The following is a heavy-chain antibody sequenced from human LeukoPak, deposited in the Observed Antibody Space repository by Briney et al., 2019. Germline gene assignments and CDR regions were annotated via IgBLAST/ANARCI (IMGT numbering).Heavy chain of an antibody. CDR2: VKSDTDGGTT. J-gene: IGHJ4*01. V-gene: IGHV3-15*01. CDR3: AKTRIVCTSVSCPGGGFDY. D-gene: IGHD2-2*01. Sequence: PGGSLRLSCAASEFTFNNAWMSWVRQAPGKGLEWVGRVKSDTDGGTTDYAAPVKGRFTISRDDSKNMVYLQMNSLRAEDTAVYYCAKTRIVCTSVSCPGGGFDYWGHGTLVTVSS. CDR1: EFTFNNAW.